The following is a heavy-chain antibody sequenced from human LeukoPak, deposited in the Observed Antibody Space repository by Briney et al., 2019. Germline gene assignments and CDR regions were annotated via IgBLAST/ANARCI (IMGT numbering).Heavy chain of an antibody. Sequence: SETLSLTCAVSGYSISSGYYWGWIRQPPGKGLEWIGRIYHSGSTYYNPSLKSRVTMSVDTSKNQFSLKLSSVTAADTAVYYCARHYSNYVHFDYWGQGTLVTVSS. CDR1: GYSISSGYY. V-gene: IGHV4-38-2*01. CDR3: ARHYSNYVHFDY. J-gene: IGHJ4*02. CDR2: IYHSGST. D-gene: IGHD4-11*01.